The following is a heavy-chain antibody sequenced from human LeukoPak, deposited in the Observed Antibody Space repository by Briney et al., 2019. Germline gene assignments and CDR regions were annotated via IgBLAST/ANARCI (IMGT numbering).Heavy chain of an antibody. J-gene: IGHJ4*02. V-gene: IGHV1-18*01. Sequence: ASVKVSCKASGYTFTSYGISLVRQAPGQGLEWMGWISAYNGNTNYAQKLQGRVTMTTDTSTSTAYMELRSLRSDDTAVYYCARVPNSSSWYFYFGYWGQGTLVTVSS. CDR1: GYTFTSYG. CDR2: ISAYNGNT. CDR3: ARVPNSSSWYFYFGY. D-gene: IGHD6-13*01.